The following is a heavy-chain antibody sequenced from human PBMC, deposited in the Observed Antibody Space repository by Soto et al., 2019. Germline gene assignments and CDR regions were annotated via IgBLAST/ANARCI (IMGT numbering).Heavy chain of an antibody. V-gene: IGHV1-8*02. CDR1: GYTFTSYA. CDR2: MNPNSGNT. D-gene: IGHD6-13*01. CDR3: ARGGGYSSSWYLSDKFFWFDP. J-gene: IGHJ5*02. Sequence: GASVKVSCKASGYTFTSYAMHWVRQAPGQRLEWMGWMNPNSGNTGYAQKFQGRVTMTRNTSISTAYMELSSLRSEDTAVYYCARGGGYSSSWYLSDKFFWFDPWGQGTLVTVSS.